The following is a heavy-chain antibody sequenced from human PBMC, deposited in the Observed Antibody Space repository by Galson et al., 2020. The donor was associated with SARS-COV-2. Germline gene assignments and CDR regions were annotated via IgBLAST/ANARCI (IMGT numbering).Heavy chain of an antibody. Sequence: GESLKISCAASGFTFSSYAMHWVRQAPGKGLEWVAVISYDGSNKYYADSVKGRFTISRDNSKNTLYLQMNSLRAEDTAVYYCARDLDGDFGDYWGQGTLVTVSS. J-gene: IGHJ4*02. D-gene: IGHD3-10*01. CDR3: ARDLDGDFGDY. CDR2: ISYDGSNK. V-gene: IGHV3-30*04. CDR1: GFTFSSYA.